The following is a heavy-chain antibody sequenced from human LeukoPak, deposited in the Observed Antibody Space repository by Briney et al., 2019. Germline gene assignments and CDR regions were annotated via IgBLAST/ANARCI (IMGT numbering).Heavy chain of an antibody. J-gene: IGHJ4*02. V-gene: IGHV4-39*01. CDR1: GGSISSGPYY. D-gene: IGHD3-10*01. CDR2: IYYSGST. Sequence: SETLSLTCTVSGGSISSGPYYWGWIRQPPGKGLEWIGTIYYSGSTHYNPSLTSRVTISVDTSKNQFSLALSSVTAADTAVYYCARQYWRFGTNYFDYWGPGTLVTVSS. CDR3: ARQYWRFGTNYFDY.